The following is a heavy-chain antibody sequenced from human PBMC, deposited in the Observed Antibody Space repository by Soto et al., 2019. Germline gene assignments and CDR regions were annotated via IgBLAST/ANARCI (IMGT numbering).Heavy chain of an antibody. D-gene: IGHD6-13*01. CDR3: ARAAAAGTFFDLGYYFDY. Sequence: GGSLRLSCAASGFTFSSYAMHWVRQAPGKGLEWVAVISYDGSNKYYADSVKGRFTISRDNSKNTLYLQMNSLRAEDTAVYYCARAAAAGTFFDLGYYFDYRGQGTLVTVSS. CDR2: ISYDGSNK. J-gene: IGHJ4*02. V-gene: IGHV3-30-3*01. CDR1: GFTFSSYA.